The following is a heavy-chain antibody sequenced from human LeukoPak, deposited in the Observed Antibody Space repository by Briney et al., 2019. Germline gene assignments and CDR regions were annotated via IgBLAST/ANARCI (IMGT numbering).Heavy chain of an antibody. CDR1: GFTFSSYG. V-gene: IGHV3-33*01. D-gene: IGHD3-22*01. Sequence: PGGSLRLSCAASGFTFSSYGMHWVRQAPGKGLEWVAAIWYDGSNKYYADSVKGRFTISRDNSKNTLYLQMNSLRAEGTAVYYCARTSYYYDSSGYIGYWGQGTLVTVSS. CDR3: ARTSYYYDSSGYIGY. CDR2: IWYDGSNK. J-gene: IGHJ4*02.